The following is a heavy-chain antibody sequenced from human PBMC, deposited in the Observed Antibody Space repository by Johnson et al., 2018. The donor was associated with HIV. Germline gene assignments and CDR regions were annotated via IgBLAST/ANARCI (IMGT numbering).Heavy chain of an antibody. V-gene: IGHV3-NL1*01. Sequence: QVQLVESGGGVVQPGGSLRLSCAASRFSFSRYGMHWVRQAPGKGLEWVSVIYSGGSTYYADSVKGRFTISRDNSKNTLYLQMNSLRAEDTAVYYCARGGGTMDDAFDIWGQGTMVTVSS. CDR1: RFSFSRYG. CDR2: IYSGGST. D-gene: IGHD3-10*01. J-gene: IGHJ3*02. CDR3: ARGGGTMDDAFDI.